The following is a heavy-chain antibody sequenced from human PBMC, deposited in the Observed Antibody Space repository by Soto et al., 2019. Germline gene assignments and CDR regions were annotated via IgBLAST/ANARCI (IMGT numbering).Heavy chain of an antibody. Sequence: GGSLRLSCAASGFTFSSYAMSWVRQAPGKGLEWVSAISGSGGSTYYADSVKGRFTISRDNSKNTLHLQMNSLRAEDTAVYYCAKCWTFFPLTPADYWGQGTLVTVSS. CDR1: GFTFSSYA. CDR3: AKCWTFFPLTPADY. CDR2: ISGSGGST. V-gene: IGHV3-23*01. D-gene: IGHD4-17*01. J-gene: IGHJ4*02.